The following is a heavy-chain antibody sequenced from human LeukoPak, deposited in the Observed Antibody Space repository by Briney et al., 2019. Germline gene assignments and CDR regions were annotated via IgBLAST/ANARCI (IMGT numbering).Heavy chain of an antibody. CDR1: GFTFSSYA. Sequence: PGGSLRLSCAASGFTFSSYAMSWVRQAPGKGLEWVSAICGSGGSTYYADSVKGRFTISRDNSKNTLYLQMNSLRAEDTAVYYCGKVYGSGSKNLNWFDPWGQGTLVTVSS. D-gene: IGHD3-10*01. J-gene: IGHJ5*02. V-gene: IGHV3-23*01. CDR2: ICGSGGST. CDR3: GKVYGSGSKNLNWFDP.